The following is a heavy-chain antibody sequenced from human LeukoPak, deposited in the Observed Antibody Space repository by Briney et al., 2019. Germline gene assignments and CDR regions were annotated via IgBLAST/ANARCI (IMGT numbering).Heavy chain of an antibody. V-gene: IGHV4-34*01. CDR1: GGSFSDYY. D-gene: IGHD3-3*01. J-gene: IGHJ4*02. Sequence: SETLSLTCAVYGGSFSDYYWTWIRQPPGKGLEWIGEINHSGSPNNNPSLKSRVSISFDTSKNQFSLKLTSVTAADTAVYYCGSRRTAMFGVIRGPIDYWGQGTLVTVSS. CDR2: INHSGSP. CDR3: GSRRTAMFGVIRGPIDY.